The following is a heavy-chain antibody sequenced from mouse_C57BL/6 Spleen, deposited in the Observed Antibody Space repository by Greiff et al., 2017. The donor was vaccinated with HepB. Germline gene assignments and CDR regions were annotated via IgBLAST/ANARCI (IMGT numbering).Heavy chain of an antibody. V-gene: IGHV1-19*01. CDR1: GYTFTDYY. Sequence: VQLQQSGPVLVKPGASVKMSCKASGYTFTDYYMNWVKQSHGKSLEWIGVINPYNGGTSYNQKFKGKATLTVDKSSSTAYMELNSLTSEDSAVYYCAREGRDYGYPLYAMDYWGQGTSVTVSS. J-gene: IGHJ4*01. CDR3: AREGRDYGYPLYAMDY. D-gene: IGHD2-2*01. CDR2: INPYNGGT.